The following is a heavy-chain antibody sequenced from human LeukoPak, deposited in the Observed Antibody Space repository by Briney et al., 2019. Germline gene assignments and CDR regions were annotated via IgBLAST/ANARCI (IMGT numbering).Heavy chain of an antibody. Sequence: ASVKVSCKVSGYTLTELSMHWVRQAPGKGLGWMGGFDPEDGETIYAQKFQGRVTMTEDTSTDTAYMELSSLRSEDTAVYYCATNGEQQLVRDWFDPWGQGTLVTVSS. CDR2: FDPEDGET. J-gene: IGHJ5*02. CDR3: ATNGEQQLVRDWFDP. CDR1: GYTLTELS. D-gene: IGHD6-13*01. V-gene: IGHV1-24*01.